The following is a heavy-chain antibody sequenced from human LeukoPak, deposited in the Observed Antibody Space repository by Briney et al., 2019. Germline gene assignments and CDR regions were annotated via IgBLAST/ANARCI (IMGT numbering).Heavy chain of an antibody. D-gene: IGHD5-24*01. CDR3: ARESPDRRDGYKL. CDR2: ISSSGSTI. CDR1: GFTFSSYE. V-gene: IGHV3-48*03. Sequence: GGSLRLSCAASGFTFSSYEMNWVRQAPGKGLEWVSYISSSGSTIYYADSVKGRFTISRDNAKNSLYPQMNSLRAEDTAVYYCARESPDRRDGYKLWGQGTLVTVSS. J-gene: IGHJ4*02.